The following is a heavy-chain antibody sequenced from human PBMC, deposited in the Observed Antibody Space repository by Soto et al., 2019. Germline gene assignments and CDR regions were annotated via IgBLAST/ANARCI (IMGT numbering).Heavy chain of an antibody. CDR2: ISYSSTYI. CDR3: ARERGASDTRWFDP. D-gene: IGHD5-18*01. CDR1: RVTISGNT. Sequence: GGSMRLCCAASRVTISGNTMVWVRKAPGRGLEWVSSISYSSTYIYYADSVKGRFTISRDNAKDSLYLQMNSLRAEDTALYYCARERGASDTRWFDPSGQGTLVTVSS. V-gene: IGHV3-21*01. J-gene: IGHJ5*02.